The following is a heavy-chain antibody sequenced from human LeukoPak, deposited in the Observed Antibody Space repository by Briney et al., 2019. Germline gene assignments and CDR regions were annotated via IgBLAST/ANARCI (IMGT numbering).Heavy chain of an antibody. CDR1: GFTFSSYA. V-gene: IGHV3-23*01. J-gene: IGHJ6*03. CDR2: ISGSSDIT. D-gene: IGHD3-16*01. Sequence: GGSLRLSCAASGFTFSSYAMSWVRQAPGKGLEWVSVISGSSDITYYADSVKGRFTISRDNSKNTLYLQMNSLRAEDTAVYYCARGPPLGSYMDVWGKGTTVTVSS. CDR3: ARGPPLGSYMDV.